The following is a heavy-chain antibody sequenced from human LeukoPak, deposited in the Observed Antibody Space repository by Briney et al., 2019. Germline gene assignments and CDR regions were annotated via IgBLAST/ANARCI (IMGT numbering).Heavy chain of an antibody. CDR3: ARALDYGDYGWFDP. CDR2: INAGNGNT. Sequence: GASVKVSCNASGYTFTSYAMHWVRQAPGQRLEWMGWINAGNGNTKYSQKFQGRVTITRDTSASTAYMELSSLRSEDTAVYYCARALDYGDYGWFDPWGQGTLVTVSS. J-gene: IGHJ5*02. D-gene: IGHD4-17*01. CDR1: GYTFTSYA. V-gene: IGHV1-3*01.